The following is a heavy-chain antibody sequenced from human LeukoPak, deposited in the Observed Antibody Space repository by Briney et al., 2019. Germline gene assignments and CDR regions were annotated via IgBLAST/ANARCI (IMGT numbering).Heavy chain of an antibody. CDR2: IWYDGSNK. Sequence: GGSLRLSCAASGFTFSSYAMHWVRQAPGKGLEWVAVIWYDGSNKYYADSVKGRFTISRDNSKNTLYLQMNSLRAEDTAVYYCARDLITMVRGVIIPPDYWGQGTLVTVSS. CDR1: GFTFSSYA. CDR3: ARDLITMVRGVIIPPDY. J-gene: IGHJ4*02. D-gene: IGHD3-10*01. V-gene: IGHV3-33*08.